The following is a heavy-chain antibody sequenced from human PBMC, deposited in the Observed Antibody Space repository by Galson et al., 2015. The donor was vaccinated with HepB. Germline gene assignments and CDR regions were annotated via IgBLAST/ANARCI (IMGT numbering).Heavy chain of an antibody. CDR2: ISYDGSNK. CDR1: GFTFSSYG. D-gene: IGHD6-6*01. V-gene: IGHV3-30*03. CDR3: CSSSFDY. J-gene: IGHJ4*02. Sequence: SLRLSCAASGFTFSSYGMHWVRQAPGKGLEWVAVISYDGSNKYYADSVKGRFTISRDNSKNTLYLQMNSLRAEDTAVYYCCSSSFDYWGQGTLVTVSS.